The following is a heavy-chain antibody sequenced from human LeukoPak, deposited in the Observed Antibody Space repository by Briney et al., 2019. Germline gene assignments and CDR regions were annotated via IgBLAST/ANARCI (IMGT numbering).Heavy chain of an antibody. Sequence: PGGSLRLSCAASGFTFSSYAMSWVRQAPGKGLEWVSAISGSGGSTYYADSVRGRFTISRDNSKNTLYLQMNSLRAEDTAVYYCSKIWSGYYTYWGQGTLVTVSS. V-gene: IGHV3-23*01. CDR1: GFTFSSYA. D-gene: IGHD3-3*01. CDR2: ISGSGGST. CDR3: SKIWSGYYTY. J-gene: IGHJ4*02.